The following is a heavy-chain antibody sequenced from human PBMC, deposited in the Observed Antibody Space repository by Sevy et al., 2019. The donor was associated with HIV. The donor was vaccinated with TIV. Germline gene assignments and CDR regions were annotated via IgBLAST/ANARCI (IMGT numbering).Heavy chain of an antibody. J-gene: IGHJ3*02. CDR1: GFSFISYA. Sequence: GGSLRLSCAASGFSFISYAMNWVRQAPGKGLEWVSAISGSDGATYYADSVKGRFSISRDNSKNTLYLQMDSLRAEDTAVYYCAKDIVAVVADAFDIWGQGTMVTVSS. D-gene: IGHD2-15*01. CDR3: AKDIVAVVADAFDI. CDR2: ISGSDGAT. V-gene: IGHV3-23*01.